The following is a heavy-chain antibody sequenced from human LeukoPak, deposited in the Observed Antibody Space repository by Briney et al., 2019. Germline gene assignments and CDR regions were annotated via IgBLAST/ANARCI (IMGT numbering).Heavy chain of an antibody. CDR3: ARGEYSSAFDY. CDR2: IYTSGST. D-gene: IGHD6-6*01. J-gene: IGHJ4*02. Sequence: SETLSLTCTVSGDSISSYYWSWIRQPPGKGLEWIGYIYTSGSTHYNPSLKSRVTISVDTSKNQFSLKLSSVTAADTAVYYCARGEYSSAFDYWGQGTLVTVSS. CDR1: GDSISSYY. V-gene: IGHV4-4*09.